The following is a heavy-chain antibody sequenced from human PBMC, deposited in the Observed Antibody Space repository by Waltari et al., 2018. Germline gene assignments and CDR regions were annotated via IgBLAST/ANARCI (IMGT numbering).Heavy chain of an antibody. CDR1: VLTVRGNY. CDR2: IYSGGLT. Sequence: EVQLVESGGGLIKPGGSLRLSCAASVLTVRGNYMSWVRQAPGKGLEWVAVIYSGGLTYDADSVKGRFTISRDNSKNTLYLHMNSLRAEDTAVYYCARMGLDYLDYWGQGTLVTVSS. V-gene: IGHV3-53*01. CDR3: ARMGLDYLDY. J-gene: IGHJ4*02.